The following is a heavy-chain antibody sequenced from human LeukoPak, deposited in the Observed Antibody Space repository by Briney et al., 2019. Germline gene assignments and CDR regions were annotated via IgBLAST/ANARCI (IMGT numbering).Heavy chain of an antibody. J-gene: IGHJ6*03. CDR3: ARDFSAGTTDRDYYCYYYMDV. CDR2: IIPIFGTA. V-gene: IGHV1-69*05. D-gene: IGHD1-7*01. Sequence: SVKVSCKASGGTFSSYAISWVRQAPGQGLEWMGGIIPIFGTANYAQKFQGRVTITTDESTSTAYMELSSLRSEDTAVYYCARDFSAGTTDRDYYCYYYMDVWGKGTTVTVSS. CDR1: GGTFSSYA.